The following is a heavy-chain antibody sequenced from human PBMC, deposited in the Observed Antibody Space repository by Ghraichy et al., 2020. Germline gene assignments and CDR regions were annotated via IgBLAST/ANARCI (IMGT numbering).Heavy chain of an antibody. CDR2: MNPNSGNT. D-gene: IGHD6-19*01. CDR1: GYTFTSYD. CDR3: ARGNRTRQWLILEARYYYYYGMDV. Sequence: ASVKVSCKTSGYTFTSYDINWVRQATGQGLEWMGWMNPNSGNTGYAQKFQGRVTMTRNTSISTAYMELSSLRSEDTAVYYCARGNRTRQWLILEARYYYYYGMDVWGQGTTVTVSS. J-gene: IGHJ6*02. V-gene: IGHV1-8*01.